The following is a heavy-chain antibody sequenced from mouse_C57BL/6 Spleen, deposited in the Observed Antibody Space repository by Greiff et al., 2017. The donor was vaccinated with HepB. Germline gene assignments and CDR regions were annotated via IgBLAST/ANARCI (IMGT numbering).Heavy chain of an antibody. CDR1: GYTFTNYW. Sequence: QVQLQQSGAELVRPGTSVKMSCKASGYTFTNYWIGWAKQRPGHGLEWIGDIYPGGGYTNYNEKFKGKATLTADKSSSTAYMQFSSLTSEDSAIYYCARRLRRQGWYFDVWGTGTTVTVSS. D-gene: IGHD2-4*01. V-gene: IGHV1-63*01. J-gene: IGHJ1*03. CDR3: ARRLRRQGWYFDV. CDR2: IYPGGGYT.